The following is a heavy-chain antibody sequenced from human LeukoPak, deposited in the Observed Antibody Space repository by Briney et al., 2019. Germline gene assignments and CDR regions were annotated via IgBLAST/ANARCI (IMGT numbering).Heavy chain of an antibody. CDR2: INWSGDRQ. CDR1: GFTFEDSA. J-gene: IGHJ6*02. Sequence: GGSLRLSCVGSGFTFEDSAMNWVRQGPGKGLEWVSGINWSGDRQGYADSVKGRFTITRDNARNSLYLQMNSLRTEDTALYFCTKGTNSDRSGYGGGLDVWGQGTPVTVSS. D-gene: IGHD3-22*01. V-gene: IGHV3-9*01. CDR3: TKGTNSDRSGYGGGLDV.